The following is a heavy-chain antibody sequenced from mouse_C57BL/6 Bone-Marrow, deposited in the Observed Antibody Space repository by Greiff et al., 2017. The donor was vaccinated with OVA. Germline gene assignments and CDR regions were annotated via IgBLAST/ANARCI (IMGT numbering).Heavy chain of an antibody. CDR3: TNPFITTVVATRYFDV. J-gene: IGHJ1*03. CDR1: GFNIKDYY. CDR2: IDPEDGDT. D-gene: IGHD1-1*01. V-gene: IGHV14-1*01. Sequence: EVQGVESGAELVRPGASVKLSCTASGFNIKDYYMHWVKQRPEQGLEWIGRIDPEDGDTEYAPKFQGKATMTADTSSNTAYLQLSSLTSEDTAVYYCTNPFITTVVATRYFDVWGTGTTVTVSS.